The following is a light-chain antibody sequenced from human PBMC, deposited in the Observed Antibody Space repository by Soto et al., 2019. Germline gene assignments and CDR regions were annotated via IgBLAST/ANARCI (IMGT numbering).Light chain of an antibody. V-gene: IGKV1-17*03. J-gene: IGKJ4*01. CDR3: LQYNSYPFT. Sequence: RQMAHSPCSMCPSLRSSVTVTFRASQGISNSLAWFQQKPGRVPKRLIYGASTLQSWAPSRFSGSASGAAFTLTISSLQPEDFATYYCLQYNSYPFTFAGGTKVAIK. CDR2: GAS. CDR1: QGISNS.